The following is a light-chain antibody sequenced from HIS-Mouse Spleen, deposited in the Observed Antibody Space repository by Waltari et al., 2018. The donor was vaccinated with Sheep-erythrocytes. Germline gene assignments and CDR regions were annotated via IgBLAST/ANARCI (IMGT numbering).Light chain of an antibody. V-gene: IGKV1-9*01. CDR3: QQLNSYPLT. CDR1: QGISSY. Sequence: QLTQSPSFLSASVGDRVTITCRASQGISSYLAWYQQKPGKAPKLLIYAASTLQSGVPSRFSGSGSGTEFTLTISSLQPEDFATYYCQQLNSYPLTFGGGTKVEIK. CDR2: AAS. J-gene: IGKJ4*01.